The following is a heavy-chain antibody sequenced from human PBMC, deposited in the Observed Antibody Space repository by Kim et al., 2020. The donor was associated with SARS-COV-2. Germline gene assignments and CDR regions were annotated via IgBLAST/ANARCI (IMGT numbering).Heavy chain of an antibody. CDR2: SSTI. Sequence: SSTISDADAVKGGFTMSRDNAKDSLYLQMNSLRAEDTAVYYCARKAGIDYWGQGTLVTVSS. V-gene: IGHV3-48*01. J-gene: IGHJ4*02. CDR3: ARKAGIDY. D-gene: IGHD6-13*01.